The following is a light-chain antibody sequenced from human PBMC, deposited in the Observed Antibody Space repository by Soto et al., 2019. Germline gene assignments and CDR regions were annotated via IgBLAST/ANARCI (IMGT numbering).Light chain of an antibody. CDR2: HDS. V-gene: IGLV3-21*04. Sequence: SYELTQPPSVSVAPGKTAKITCWGNNIGSKSVHWYQQKPGQAPVLVIYHDSARPSGIPERFYGSNSGNTATLTISRVEAGDEADYYCHVWDSSSDHVVFGGGTKVTVL. CDR3: HVWDSSSDHVV. J-gene: IGLJ2*01. CDR1: NIGSKS.